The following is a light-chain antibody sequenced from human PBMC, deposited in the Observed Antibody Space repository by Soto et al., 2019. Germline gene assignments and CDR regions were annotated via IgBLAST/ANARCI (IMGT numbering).Light chain of an antibody. Sequence: QSALTQPPSASGSPGQSVTIYCTGTKNDIGVYDFVSWYQHHPGKAPRLIIYEVVQRPSGVPDRFSGSKSGNTASLTVSGLQAADEADYFCKSYAGSNTYGFGSGTKVTVL. V-gene: IGLV2-8*01. CDR3: KSYAGSNTYG. J-gene: IGLJ1*01. CDR2: EVV. CDR1: KNDIGVYDF.